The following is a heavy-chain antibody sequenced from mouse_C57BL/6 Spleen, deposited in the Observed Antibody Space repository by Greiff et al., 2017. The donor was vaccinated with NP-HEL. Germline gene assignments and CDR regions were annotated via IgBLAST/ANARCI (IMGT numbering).Heavy chain of an antibody. V-gene: IGHV5-17*01. D-gene: IGHD2-5*01. Sequence: EVMLVESGGGLVKPGGSLKLSCAASGFTFSDYGMHWVRQAPEKGLEWVAYISSGSSTIYYADTVKGRFTISRDNAKNTLFLQMTSLRSEDTAMYYCARSAIVTTNYAMDYWGQRTSVTVSS. CDR1: GFTFSDYG. J-gene: IGHJ4*01. CDR3: ARSAIVTTNYAMDY. CDR2: ISSGSSTI.